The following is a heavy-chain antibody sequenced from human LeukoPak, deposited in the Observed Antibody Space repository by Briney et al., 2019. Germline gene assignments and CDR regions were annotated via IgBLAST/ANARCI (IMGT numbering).Heavy chain of an antibody. V-gene: IGHV1-69*06. CDR3: ARDRYCSSTSCYLVD. D-gene: IGHD2-2*01. J-gene: IGHJ4*02. CDR1: GGTFSSYA. CDR2: IIPIFGTA. Sequence: SVKVSCTASGGTFSSYAISWVRQAPGQGLEWMGGIIPIFGTANYAQKFQGRVTITADKSTSTAYMELSSLRSEDTAVYYCARDRYCSSTSCYLVDWGQGTLVTVSS.